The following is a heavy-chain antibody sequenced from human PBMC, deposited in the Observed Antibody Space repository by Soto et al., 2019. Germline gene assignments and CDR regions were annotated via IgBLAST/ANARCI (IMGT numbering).Heavy chain of an antibody. V-gene: IGHV3-30-3*01. D-gene: IGHD2-21*02. Sequence: QVQLVESGGGVIQRGRSLRLSCAASGFTFNNYAMHWVRPAPGKGLDWVAVISCGESNKYYADSVKGRFTISRDSSKNTLHLQMDSLRAEDTAVYYCARESSHIVVVTAAFDSWGQGTLVTVSS. CDR1: GFTFNNYA. CDR2: ISCGESNK. CDR3: ARESSHIVVVTAAFDS. J-gene: IGHJ4*02.